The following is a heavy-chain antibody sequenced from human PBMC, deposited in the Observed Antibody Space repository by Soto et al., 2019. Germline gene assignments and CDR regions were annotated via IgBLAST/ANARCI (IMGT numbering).Heavy chain of an antibody. Sequence: EAQLSESGGGLVQPGGSLRLPCAASGFTFSTYPMSWVRQAPGKGLEWISGISGSGISTYYADSVKGRFTISRDNSKNAVFLQMNSLRAEDTAVYHCAKPQVMTASYYYDDIDVWGQGTTGTVSS. V-gene: IGHV3-23*01. CDR1: GFTFSTYP. CDR3: AKPQVMTASYYYDDIDV. D-gene: IGHD2-8*01. J-gene: IGHJ6*02. CDR2: ISGSGIST.